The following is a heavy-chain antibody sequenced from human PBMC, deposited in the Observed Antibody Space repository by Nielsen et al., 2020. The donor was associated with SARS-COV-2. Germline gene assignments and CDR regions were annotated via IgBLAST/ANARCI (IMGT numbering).Heavy chain of an antibody. CDR3: AREALKELLWFGESSSYYGMDV. CDR1: GGSISSGGYY. Sequence: SETLSLTCTVSGGSISSGGYYWSWIRQHPGKGLEWIGYIYYSGSTYYNPSLKSRVTTSVDTSKNQFSLKLSSVTAADTAVYYCAREALKELLWFGESSSYYGMDVWGQGTTVTVSS. J-gene: IGHJ6*02. CDR2: IYYSGST. D-gene: IGHD3-10*01. V-gene: IGHV4-31*03.